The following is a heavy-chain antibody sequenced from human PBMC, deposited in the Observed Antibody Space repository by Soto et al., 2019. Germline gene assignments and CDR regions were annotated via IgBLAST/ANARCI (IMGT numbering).Heavy chain of an antibody. Sequence: HPGGSLRLSCAASGFTFSSYSMNWFRQAPGKGLEWVSAISGSGGSTYYADSVKGRFTISRDNSKNTLYLQMNSLRAEDTAVYYCAKDRIAVNYFDYWGQGTLVTVSS. CDR1: GFTFSSYS. CDR2: ISGSGGST. CDR3: AKDRIAVNYFDY. D-gene: IGHD6-19*01. V-gene: IGHV3-23*01. J-gene: IGHJ4*02.